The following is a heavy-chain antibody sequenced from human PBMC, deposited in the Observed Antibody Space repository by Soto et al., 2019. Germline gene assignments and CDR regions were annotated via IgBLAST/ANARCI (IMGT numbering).Heavy chain of an antibody. D-gene: IGHD3-22*01. V-gene: IGHV2-26*01. J-gene: IGHJ4*02. CDR1: GFSLSNARMG. CDR3: ARIDYYDSSGY. CDR2: IFSNDEK. Sequence: QVTLKESGPVLVKPTETLTLTCTVSGFSLSNARMGVSWIRQPPGKALEWLAHIFSNDEKSYSTSLKSRLTXSXXTSKSQVVLTMTNMDPVDTATYSCARIDYYDSSGYWGQGTLVTVSS.